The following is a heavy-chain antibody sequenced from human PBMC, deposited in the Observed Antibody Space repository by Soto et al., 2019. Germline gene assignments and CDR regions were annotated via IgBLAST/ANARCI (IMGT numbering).Heavy chain of an antibody. CDR1: GFTFNSYT. CDR3: ARDTGGYHDTPASPRGGFDY. D-gene: IGHD2-15*01. J-gene: IGHJ4*02. V-gene: IGHV3-21*01. CDR2: ISASSGYI. Sequence: GGSLLLSCAASGFTFNSYTMNGVRQAPGKGLEWVSSISASSGYIYYADSVRGRFTISRDNAKGSLTLRMNSLRAEDTAVYYCARDTGGYHDTPASPRGGFDYWGQGTLVTVSS.